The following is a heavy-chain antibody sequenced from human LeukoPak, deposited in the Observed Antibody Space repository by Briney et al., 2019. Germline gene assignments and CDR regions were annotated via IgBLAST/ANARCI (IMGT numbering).Heavy chain of an antibody. CDR3: ASVVGGYLDY. CDR1: GGSISSYY. Sequence: SETLSLTCTVSGGSISSYYWSWIRQPPGKGLEWIGYIYYSGSTNYRPSLKSRVTISVDTSKNQFSLKLSSVTAADTAVYYCASVVGGYLDYWGQGTLVTVSS. V-gene: IGHV4-59*01. CDR2: IYYSGST. J-gene: IGHJ4*02. D-gene: IGHD5-12*01.